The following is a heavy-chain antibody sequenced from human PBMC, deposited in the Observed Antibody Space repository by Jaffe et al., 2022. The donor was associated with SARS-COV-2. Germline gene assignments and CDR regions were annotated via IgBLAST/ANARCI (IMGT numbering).Heavy chain of an antibody. D-gene: IGHD3-16*01. V-gene: IGHV3-30-3*01. CDR2: ISYDGSNK. CDR3: ARDLGGAMGMDV. J-gene: IGHJ6*02. Sequence: QVQLVESGGGVVQPGRSLRLSCAASGFTFSSYAMHWVRQAPGKGLEWVAVISYDGSNKYYADSVKGRFTISRDNSKNTLYLQMNSLRAEDTAVYYCARDLGGAMGMDVWGQGTTVTVSS. CDR1: GFTFSSYA.